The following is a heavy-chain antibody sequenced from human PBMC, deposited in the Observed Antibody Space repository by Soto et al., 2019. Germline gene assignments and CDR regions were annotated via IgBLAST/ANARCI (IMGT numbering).Heavy chain of an antibody. D-gene: IGHD6-19*01. V-gene: IGHV1-46*01. J-gene: IGHJ4*02. CDR2: INPSGGST. Sequence: SCKASGYTFTSYYMHWVRQAPGQGLEWMGIINPSGGSTSYAQKFQGRVTMTRDTSTSTVYMELSSLSFEDTAVYYCARDLKAGIEDYWGQGTLVTVSS. CDR3: ARDLKAGIEDY. CDR1: GYTFTSYY.